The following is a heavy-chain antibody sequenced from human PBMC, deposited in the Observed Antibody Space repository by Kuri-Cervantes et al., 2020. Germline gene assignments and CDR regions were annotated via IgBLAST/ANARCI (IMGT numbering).Heavy chain of an antibody. V-gene: IGHV1-8*01. CDR2: MNPNSGNT. Sequence: ASVKVSCKASGYTFTSYDINWVRQATGQGLEWMGWMNPNSGNTGYAQKFQGRVTMTRNTSISTAYMELSSLRSEDTAVYYCARDLHTIFGVVRYYYGMDVWGQGTTVTVSS. CDR1: GYTFTSYD. D-gene: IGHD3-3*01. J-gene: IGHJ6*02. CDR3: ARDLHTIFGVVRYYYGMDV.